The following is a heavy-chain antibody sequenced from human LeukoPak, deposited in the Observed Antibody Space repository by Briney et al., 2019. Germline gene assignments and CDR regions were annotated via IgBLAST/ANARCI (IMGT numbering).Heavy chain of an antibody. CDR1: GYTFTSYG. V-gene: IGHV1-18*01. Sequence: WASVTVSCKASGYTFTSYGISWVRQAPGQGLEWMGWISAYNGNTHYAQKLQGRVTMTPDTSTSTAYTELRSLRSDDTAVYYCARMVAATIALDYWGQGTLVTVSS. D-gene: IGHD2-15*01. CDR2: ISAYNGNT. CDR3: ARMVAATIALDY. J-gene: IGHJ4*02.